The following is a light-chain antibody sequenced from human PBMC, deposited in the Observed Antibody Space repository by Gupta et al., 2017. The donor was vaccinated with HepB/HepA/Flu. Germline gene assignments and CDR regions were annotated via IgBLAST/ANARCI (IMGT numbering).Light chain of an antibody. V-gene: IGLV2-11*01. CDR3: SSYAGSYTFLV. CDR1: NGDVGYYNY. J-gene: IGLJ2*01. Sequence: QSALTQPRSVSGSPGQSVTISCTGTNGDVGYYNYVSWYQQHPGKAPKLMIYDVNKRPSGVPDRFSGAKSGNTASLTISGLQAEDEADYYCSSYAGSYTFLVFGGGTKLTVL. CDR2: DVN.